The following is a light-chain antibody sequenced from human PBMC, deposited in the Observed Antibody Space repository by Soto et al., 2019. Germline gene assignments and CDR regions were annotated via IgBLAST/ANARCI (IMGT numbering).Light chain of an antibody. J-gene: IGLJ1*01. V-gene: IGLV2-14*01. CDR3: NSYTSRYTFV. CDR2: EVN. Sequence: QSALTQPASVSGSPGQSITISCTGTSSDVGGYNYVSWYQQHPSKAPKLMIYEVNNRPSEVSNRFSGSKSGNTASLTISGLQPEDEADYYCNSYTSRYTFVLGTGTKLTVL. CDR1: SSDVGGYNY.